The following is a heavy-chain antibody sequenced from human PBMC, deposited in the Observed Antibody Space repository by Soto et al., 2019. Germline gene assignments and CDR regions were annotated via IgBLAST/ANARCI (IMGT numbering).Heavy chain of an antibody. Sequence: QVQLVQSGVEVEKPGASVKVSCKASGYTFTSYGVSWVRQAPGQGLEWMGWISAYNGNTNLAQKFQGRGTMNTDTSTSTAYMELRSLRSDDTAVYYCARDVPTVTTGGPDYWGQGTLVTVSS. J-gene: IGHJ4*02. D-gene: IGHD4-17*01. V-gene: IGHV1-18*01. CDR2: ISAYNGNT. CDR1: GYTFTSYG. CDR3: ARDVPTVTTGGPDY.